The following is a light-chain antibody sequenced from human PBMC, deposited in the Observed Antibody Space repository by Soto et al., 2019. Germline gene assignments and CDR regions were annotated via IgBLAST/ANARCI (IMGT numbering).Light chain of an antibody. CDR2: LNSDGSH. Sequence: QPVLTQSPSASASLGASVKLTCTLSSGHSTYAIAWHQQQPEKGPRYLMNLNSDGSHTKGDGIPDRFSGSSSGAERYLTISSRQSEDEADYYCQTWGSGIRVFGGGTKVTVL. V-gene: IGLV4-69*01. CDR1: SGHSTYA. J-gene: IGLJ3*02. CDR3: QTWGSGIRV.